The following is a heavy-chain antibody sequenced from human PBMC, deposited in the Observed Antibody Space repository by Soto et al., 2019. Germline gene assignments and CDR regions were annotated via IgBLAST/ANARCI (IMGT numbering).Heavy chain of an antibody. V-gene: IGHV3-23*01. CDR3: AKDTTLRLRYGSGGGLFAC. CDR1: GFTFSSYA. D-gene: IGHD6-19*01. CDR2: LSGSGGST. Sequence: HPGGSLRLSCAASGFTFSSYAMSWVRQAPGKGLEWVSALSGSGGSTYYADSVKCRFTISRDNSKNTLYLQMNSLRAEDTAVYYCAKDTTLRLRYGSGGGLFACWGQGTLVTVSS. J-gene: IGHJ5*01.